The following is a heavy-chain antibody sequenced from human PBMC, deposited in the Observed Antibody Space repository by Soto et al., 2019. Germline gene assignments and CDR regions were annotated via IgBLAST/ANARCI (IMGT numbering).Heavy chain of an antibody. V-gene: IGHV1-69*06. D-gene: IGHD2-2*01. CDR1: GGTFSSYA. J-gene: IGHJ6*02. CDR2: IIPIFGTA. Sequence: ASVKVSCKASGGTFSSYAISWVRQAPGQGLEWMGGIIPIFGTANYAQKFQGRVTITADKSTSTAYMELSSLRSEDTAVYYCAIGDVVPVVRIDGYYYYYYGMDVWGQGTTVTVSS. CDR3: AIGDVVPVVRIDGYYYYYYGMDV.